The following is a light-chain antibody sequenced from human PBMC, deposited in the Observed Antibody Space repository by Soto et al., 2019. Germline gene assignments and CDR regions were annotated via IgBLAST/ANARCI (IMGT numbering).Light chain of an antibody. CDR1: QNIRTS. CDR2: KAS. J-gene: IGKJ1*01. V-gene: IGKV1-5*03. Sequence: DIQMTQSPSTLSASVGDRVTITCRAGQNIRTSLAWYQQKPGKAPNLLIYKASTLESGVPSRFSGSGSETEFSLTISSLQPDDFATYYCQQYNSYPWTFGQGTNVEIK. CDR3: QQYNSYPWT.